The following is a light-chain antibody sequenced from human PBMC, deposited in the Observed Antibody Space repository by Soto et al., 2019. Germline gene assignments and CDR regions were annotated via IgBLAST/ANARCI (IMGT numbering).Light chain of an antibody. CDR2: KAS. CDR1: QSINNW. V-gene: IGKV1-5*03. CDR3: QQYSTYPWT. J-gene: IGKJ1*01. Sequence: DIQMTQSPSTLSASVGDRVTITCRASQSINNWLAWYQQKPGKAPKLLICKASSLESGVPSRFSGSGSGTEFTLTISSLQPDDFATYYCQQYSTYPWTFGQGTKMEIK.